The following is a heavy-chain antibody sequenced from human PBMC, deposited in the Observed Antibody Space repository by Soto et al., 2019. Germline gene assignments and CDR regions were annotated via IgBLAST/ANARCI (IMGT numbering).Heavy chain of an antibody. Sequence: SETLSLTCTVSGGSISSYYWSWIRQPPGKGLEWIGYIYYSGSTNYNPSLKSRVTISVDTSKNQFSLKLSSVTAADTAVYYCARGHSSSWYPYFDYWGQGTLVTVSS. J-gene: IGHJ4*02. V-gene: IGHV4-59*01. D-gene: IGHD6-13*01. CDR2: IYYSGST. CDR1: GGSISSYY. CDR3: ARGHSSSWYPYFDY.